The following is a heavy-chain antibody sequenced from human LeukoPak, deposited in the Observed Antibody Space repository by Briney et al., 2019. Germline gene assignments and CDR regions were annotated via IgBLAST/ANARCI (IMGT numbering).Heavy chain of an antibody. D-gene: IGHD2-15*01. J-gene: IGHJ4*02. V-gene: IGHV3-11*04. CDR1: GFTFSDYY. CDR3: AREGYCSGGSCYYFDY. Sequence: GGSLRLSCAASGFTFSDYYMSWIRQAPGKGLEWVSYISNSGSTIYYADSVKGRFTISRDNAKNSLYLQMNSLRAEDTAVYYCAREGYCSGGSCYYFDYWGQGTLVTVSS. CDR2: ISNSGSTI.